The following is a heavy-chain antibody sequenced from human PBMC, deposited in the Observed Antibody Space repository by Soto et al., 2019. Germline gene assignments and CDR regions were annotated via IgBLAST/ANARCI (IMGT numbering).Heavy chain of an antibody. V-gene: IGHV6-1*01. D-gene: IGHD1-7*01. J-gene: IGHJ6*03. CDR3: AGTSSHQWYYMDV. CDR1: GDSVSSNSAA. CDR2: NYYRSRWYN. Sequence: SQTLSLTCAISGDSVSSNSAAWNWIRLSPSRGLEWLARNYYRSRWYNDYAVSVRSRITVSPDTSKNQFSLQLTSVTPEDTAVYYCAGTSSHQWYYMDVWGKGTTVTVSS.